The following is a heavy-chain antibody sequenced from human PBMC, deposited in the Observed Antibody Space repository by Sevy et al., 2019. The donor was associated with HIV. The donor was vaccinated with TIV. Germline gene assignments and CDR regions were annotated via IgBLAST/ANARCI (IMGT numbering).Heavy chain of an antibody. CDR3: ARGPITMVRGVIKYYYYYGMDV. Sequence: SETLSLTCAVYGGSFSGYYWSWIRQPPGKGLEWIGEINHSGSTNYNPSLKSRVTISVDTSKNQFTMKLSSVTAADTAVYYCARGPITMVRGVIKYYYYYGMDVWGQGTTVTVSS. V-gene: IGHV4-34*01. CDR2: INHSGST. CDR1: GGSFSGYY. J-gene: IGHJ6*02. D-gene: IGHD3-10*01.